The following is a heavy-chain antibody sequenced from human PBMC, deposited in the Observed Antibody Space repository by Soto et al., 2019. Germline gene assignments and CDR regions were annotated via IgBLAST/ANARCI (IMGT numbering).Heavy chain of an antibody. J-gene: IGHJ5*01. CDR1: GFTFSSYG. D-gene: IGHD2-15*01. CDR2: ISYDGSNK. V-gene: IGHV3-30*18. CDR3: AKDFCSGCSCYLNGWFDP. Sequence: PGGSLRLSCAASGFTFSSYGMHWVRQAPGKGLEWVAVISYDGSNKYYADSVKGRFTISRDNSKNTLYLQMNSLRAEDTAVYYCAKDFCSGCSCYLNGWFDPWGQGTVLTVSA.